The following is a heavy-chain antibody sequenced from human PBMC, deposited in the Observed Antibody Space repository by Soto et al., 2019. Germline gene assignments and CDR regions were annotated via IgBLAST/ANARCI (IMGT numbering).Heavy chain of an antibody. V-gene: IGHV3-49*03. J-gene: IGHJ3*02. D-gene: IGHD3-16*02. Sequence: EVQLVESGGGLVQPGRSLRLSCTASGFTFGDYAMSWFRQAPGKGLEWVGFIRSKAYGGTTEYAASVKGRFTISRDDSKSIAYLQMNSLKTEDTAVYYCTRDGVYDYIWGSYPDAFDIWGQGTMVTVSS. CDR3: TRDGVYDYIWGSYPDAFDI. CDR1: GFTFGDYA. CDR2: IRSKAYGGTT.